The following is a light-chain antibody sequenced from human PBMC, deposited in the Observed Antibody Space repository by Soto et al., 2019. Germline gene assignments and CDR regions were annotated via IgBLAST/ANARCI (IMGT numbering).Light chain of an antibody. Sequence: DIPMTQSPSTLSASVGDRVTITCRASQSISTWLAWYQQKPGKAPKFLIYGASTLQSGVPSRFTGSGSGTDFTLTVNSLQPEDFATYYCQQSYSSPTTFGQGTRLEIK. V-gene: IGKV1-5*01. CDR1: QSISTW. J-gene: IGKJ5*01. CDR2: GAS. CDR3: QQSYSSPTT.